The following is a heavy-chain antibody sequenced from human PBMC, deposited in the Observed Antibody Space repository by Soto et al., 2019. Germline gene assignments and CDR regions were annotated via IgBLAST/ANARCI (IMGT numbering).Heavy chain of an antibody. J-gene: IGHJ4*02. CDR3: ARAPDS. CDR1: GGSIRGRFTY. Sequence: QLHLQESGPGLVKPSETLSLTCTVSGGSIRGRFTYCGWIRQPPGKGLEWIGSFYDSGSTYYNSSLKIRVNISIDTSKTQFYQRMTSVTDADTAVYYCARAPDSWGQGTLVTVSS. V-gene: IGHV4-39*01. CDR2: FYDSGST.